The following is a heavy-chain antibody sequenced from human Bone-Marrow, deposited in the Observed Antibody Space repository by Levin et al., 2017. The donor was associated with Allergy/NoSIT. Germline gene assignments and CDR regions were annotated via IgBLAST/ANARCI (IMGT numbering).Heavy chain of an antibody. J-gene: IGHJ6*02. CDR1: GFTFSSSG. CDR2: ISYDGSNK. CDR3: AKDGDGSSSSSYYYYGMDV. Sequence: LSLTCAASGFTFSSSGMHWVRQAPGKGLEWVAVISYDGSNKYYADSVKGRFTISRDNSKNTLYLQMNSLRAEDTAVYYCAKDGDGSSSSSYYYYGMDVWGQGTTVTVSS. D-gene: IGHD2-21*01. V-gene: IGHV3-30*18.